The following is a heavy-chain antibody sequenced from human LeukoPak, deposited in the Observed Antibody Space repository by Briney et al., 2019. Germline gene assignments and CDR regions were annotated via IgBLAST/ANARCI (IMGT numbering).Heavy chain of an antibody. J-gene: IGHJ4*02. V-gene: IGHV4-4*07. CDR3: ARMYYYDSSGYQYYFDY. Sequence: SETLSLTCTVSGGSISSYYWSWIRQPAGKGLEWIGRIYTSGSTNYNPSLKSRVTMSVHTSKNQISLKLSSVTAADTAVYYCARMYYYDSSGYQYYFDYWGQGTLVTVSS. CDR1: GGSISSYY. CDR2: IYTSGST. D-gene: IGHD3-22*01.